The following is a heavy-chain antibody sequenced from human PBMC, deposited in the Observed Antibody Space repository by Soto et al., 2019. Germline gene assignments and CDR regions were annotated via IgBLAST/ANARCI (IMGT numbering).Heavy chain of an antibody. Sequence: NLQGRVTMTADTSTSTAYMELRSLRSDDTAVYYCTREGSAPYYYGMDVWGQGTTVTVSS. J-gene: IGHJ6*02. CDR3: TREGSAPYYYGMDV. D-gene: IGHD3-10*01. V-gene: IGHV1-18*01.